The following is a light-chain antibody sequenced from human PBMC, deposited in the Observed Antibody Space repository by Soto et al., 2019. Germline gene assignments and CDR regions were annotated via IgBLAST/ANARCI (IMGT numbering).Light chain of an antibody. CDR1: QSLVYSNGNAY. J-gene: IGKJ1*01. V-gene: IGKV2-30*01. Sequence: DAVLTQSPLSLPVTLGQPAAISCRSSQSLVYSNGNAYLIWFQQRPGQSPRRLIYQVSTRDAGVPGRFSGSGSGTYFTLTISRVEAEDVGLDYCMQGTHWPWTFGQGTKVEIK. CDR2: QVS. CDR3: MQGTHWPWT.